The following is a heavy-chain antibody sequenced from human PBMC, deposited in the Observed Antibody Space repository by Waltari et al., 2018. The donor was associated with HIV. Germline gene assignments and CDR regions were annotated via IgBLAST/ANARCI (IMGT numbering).Heavy chain of an antibody. J-gene: IGHJ5*02. CDR3: ASRGGTVTTRRFDP. Sequence: QLQLQESGPGLVKPSETLSLTCTVSGGSISSSPYYWGWIRQPPGKGLEWIGSIYYSGRTYANPSLKSRVTISVDTSKNQFSLKLSSVTAADTAVYYCASRGGTVTTRRFDPWGQGTLVTVSS. CDR2: IYYSGRT. V-gene: IGHV4-39*01. CDR1: GGSISSSPYY. D-gene: IGHD4-17*01.